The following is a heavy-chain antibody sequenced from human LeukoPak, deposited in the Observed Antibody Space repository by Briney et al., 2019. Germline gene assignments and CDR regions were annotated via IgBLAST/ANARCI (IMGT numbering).Heavy chain of an antibody. D-gene: IGHD6-13*01. V-gene: IGHV4-59*01. Sequence: SETLSLTCTVSGGSISSYYWSWIRQPPGKGLEWIGYIYYSGSTNYNPSLKSRVTISVDTSKNQFSLKLSSVTAADTAVYYCARNNYGYSSSWHPLYWGQGTLVTVSS. CDR1: GGSISSYY. CDR3: ARNNYGYSSSWHPLY. CDR2: IYYSGST. J-gene: IGHJ4*02.